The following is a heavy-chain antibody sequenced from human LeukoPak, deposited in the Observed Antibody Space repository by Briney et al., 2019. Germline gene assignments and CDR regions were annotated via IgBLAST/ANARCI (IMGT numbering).Heavy chain of an antibody. Sequence: PGRSLRLSCAASGFTFDDYAMHWVRQAPGKGLEWVSGISWNSGSIGYADSVKGRFTISRDNAKNSLYLQMNSLRAEDTALYYCAKEDGDKGPFDSWGQGTLVTVSS. J-gene: IGHJ4*02. D-gene: IGHD4-23*01. CDR3: AKEDGDKGPFDS. CDR1: GFTFDDYA. V-gene: IGHV3-9*01. CDR2: ISWNSGSI.